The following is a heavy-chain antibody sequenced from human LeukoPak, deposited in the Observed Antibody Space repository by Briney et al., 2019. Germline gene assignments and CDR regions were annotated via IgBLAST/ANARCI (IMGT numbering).Heavy chain of an antibody. J-gene: IGHJ4*02. CDR3: ARLPAYSGSLGYFDY. Sequence: GGSLRLSCAASGFTFSSYSVNWVRQAPGKGLEWVSSISSSSSYIYYADSVKGRFTISRDNAKNSLYLQLNSLRAEDTAGYYCARLPAYSGSLGYFDYWGQGTLVTVSS. D-gene: IGHD1-26*01. CDR2: ISSSSSYI. V-gene: IGHV3-21*01. CDR1: GFTFSSYS.